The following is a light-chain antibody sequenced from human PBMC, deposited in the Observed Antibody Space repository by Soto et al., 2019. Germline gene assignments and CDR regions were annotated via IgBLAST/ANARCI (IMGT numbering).Light chain of an antibody. J-gene: IGLJ2*01. Sequence: QSALTQPPSAPGSPGQSVTISCTGTSSDVGGYDYVSWHQHHPDKAPELMIYEVSKRPSGVPDRFSGSKSGNTASLTVSRLQAEDEADYYCSSYAGNNNVVFGGGTKLTVL. CDR1: SSDVGGYDY. CDR3: SSYAGNNNVV. CDR2: EVS. V-gene: IGLV2-8*01.